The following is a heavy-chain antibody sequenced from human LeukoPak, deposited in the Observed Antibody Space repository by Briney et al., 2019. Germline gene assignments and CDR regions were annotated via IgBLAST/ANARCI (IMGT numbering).Heavy chain of an antibody. J-gene: IGHJ3*02. V-gene: IGHV3-21*01. Sequence: PGGSLRHSCAASGFTFSSYSMNWVRQAPGKGLEWVSSISSSSSYTYYADSVKGRFTISRDNAKNSLYLQMNSLRAEDTAVYYCARESQSAYYFDSSGYEDAFDIWGQGTMVTVSS. CDR2: ISSSSSYT. CDR1: GFTFSSYS. D-gene: IGHD3-22*01. CDR3: ARESQSAYYFDSSGYEDAFDI.